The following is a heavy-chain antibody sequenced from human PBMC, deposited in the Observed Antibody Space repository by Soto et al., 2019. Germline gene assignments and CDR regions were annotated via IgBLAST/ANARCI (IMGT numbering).Heavy chain of an antibody. CDR3: ARRYGGNFDY. V-gene: IGHV4-59*01. CDR1: GGSINNYY. D-gene: IGHD1-26*01. Sequence: QVQLQESGPGLVKPSETLSLTCTVSGGSINNYYWSWIRQPPGKGLEWIGYIYYSGSTNYNPSLKSRVTIXLDTSKNQSSLKLSSVTAADTAVYYCARRYGGNFDYWGQGTLVTVSS. CDR2: IYYSGST. J-gene: IGHJ4*02.